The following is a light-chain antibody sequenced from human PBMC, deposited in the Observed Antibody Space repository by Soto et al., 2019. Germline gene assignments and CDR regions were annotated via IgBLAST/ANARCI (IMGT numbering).Light chain of an antibody. CDR2: DVN. CDR3: SSYTISSTYV. V-gene: IGLV2-18*02. J-gene: IGLJ1*01. Sequence: QSALTQPPSVSGSPGQSVAISCTRTSSDVGSYNRVSWYQQPPGTAPKLMIYDVNNRPSGVPDRFSGSKSGNTASLTISGLQAEDEADYYCSSYTISSTYVFGTGTKVTVL. CDR1: SSDVGSYNR.